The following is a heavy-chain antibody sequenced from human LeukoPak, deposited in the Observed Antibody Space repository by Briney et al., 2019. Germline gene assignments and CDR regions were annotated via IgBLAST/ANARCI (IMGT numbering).Heavy chain of an antibody. J-gene: IGHJ6*02. CDR1: GYSFTSYW. Sequence: GASLKISCKGSGYSFTSYWIGWVRQMPGKGLEWMGIIYPGDSDTRYSPSFQGQVTISADKSISTAYLQWSSLKASDTAMYYCARQESAAGTGTYYYYYYGMDVWGQGTTVTVSS. V-gene: IGHV5-51*01. D-gene: IGHD6-13*01. CDR2: IYPGDSDT. CDR3: ARQESAAGTGTYYYYYYGMDV.